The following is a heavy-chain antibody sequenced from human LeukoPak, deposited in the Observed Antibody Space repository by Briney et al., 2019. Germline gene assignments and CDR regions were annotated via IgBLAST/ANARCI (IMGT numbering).Heavy chain of an antibody. CDR1: GGSISIGTNY. Sequence: SQTLSLTCTVSGGSISIGTNYWSWIRQPAGKGLEWIGRVYTSGSTNYNPSLKSRVTMSVDTSKNQFSLKLSSVTAADTAVYYCARDRYYYDSSGDAFDIWGQGTMVTVSS. V-gene: IGHV4-61*02. CDR2: VYTSGST. D-gene: IGHD3-22*01. J-gene: IGHJ3*02. CDR3: ARDRYYYDSSGDAFDI.